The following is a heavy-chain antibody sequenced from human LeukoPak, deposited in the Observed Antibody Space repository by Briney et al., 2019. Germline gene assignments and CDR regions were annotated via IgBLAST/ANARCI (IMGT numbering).Heavy chain of an antibody. V-gene: IGHV4-61*02. CDR1: GGSISSGSYY. Sequence: SETLSLTCTVSGGSISSGSYYWSWIRQPAGKGLEWIGRIYTSGSTYYNPSLKSRVTISVDRSKNQFSLKLSSVTAADTAVYYCARVVVVVTAIPQSWFDPWGQGTLVTVSS. D-gene: IGHD2-21*02. CDR3: ARVVVVVTAIPQSWFDP. J-gene: IGHJ5*02. CDR2: IYTSGST.